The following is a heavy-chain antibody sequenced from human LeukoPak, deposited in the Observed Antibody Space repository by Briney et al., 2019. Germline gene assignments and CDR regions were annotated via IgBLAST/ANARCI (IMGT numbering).Heavy chain of an antibody. J-gene: IGHJ3*02. D-gene: IGHD5-12*01. V-gene: IGHV3-53*05. CDR1: GFTVSGNS. Sequence: GGSLRLSCTVSGFTVSGNSMSWVRQAPGKGLEWVSFIYSGGNTHYSDSVKGRFTISRDNSKNTLYLQMNSLRAEDTAVYYCAREGGRHSGYDFAFDIWGQGTMVTVSS. CDR3: AREGGRHSGYDFAFDI. CDR2: IYSGGNT.